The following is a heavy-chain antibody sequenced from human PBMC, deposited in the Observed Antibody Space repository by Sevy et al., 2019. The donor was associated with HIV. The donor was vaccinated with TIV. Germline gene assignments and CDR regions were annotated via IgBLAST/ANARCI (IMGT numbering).Heavy chain of an antibody. J-gene: IGHJ4*02. CDR2: ISSSSSYI. CDR3: ARDLWEMATILFDY. D-gene: IGHD5-12*01. Sequence: GGSLRLSCAASGFTFSSYSMNWVRQAPGKGLEWVSSISSSSSYIYYAYSVKGRFTISRDNAKNSLYLQMNSLRGEDTAVYYCARDLWEMATILFDYWGQGTLVTVSS. CDR1: GFTFSSYS. V-gene: IGHV3-21*01.